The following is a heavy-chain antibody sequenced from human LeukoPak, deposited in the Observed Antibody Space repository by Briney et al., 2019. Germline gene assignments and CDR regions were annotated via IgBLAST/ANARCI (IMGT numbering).Heavy chain of an antibody. CDR3: ARQKCTSTSCLTKNAFDI. D-gene: IGHD2-2*01. CDR2: IYTSGST. Sequence: RSSETLSLTCTVSGSISGYYWSWIRQPPGKGLEWLGYIYTSGSTNYNPSLESRVTISVDTSKNQFSLDLSSVTAADTAVYYCARQKCTSTSCLTKNAFDIWGQGTMVTVSS. CDR1: GSISGYY. J-gene: IGHJ3*02. V-gene: IGHV4-4*09.